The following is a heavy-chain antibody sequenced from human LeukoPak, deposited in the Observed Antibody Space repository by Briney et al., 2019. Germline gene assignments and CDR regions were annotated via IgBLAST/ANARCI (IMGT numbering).Heavy chain of an antibody. J-gene: IGHJ4*02. CDR1: GFSLSTSGVG. CDR3: AHKPPYYYGSGSYIPLFDY. D-gene: IGHD3-10*01. CDR2: IYRNDDK. Sequence: SGPTLVNPTQTLTLTCTFSGFSLSTSGVGVGWIRQPPGKALEWLALIYRNDDKRYGPSLKSRLTITKDTSKNQVVLTMTNMDPVDTATYYCAHKPPYYYGSGSYIPLFDYWGQGTLVTVSS. V-gene: IGHV2-5*01.